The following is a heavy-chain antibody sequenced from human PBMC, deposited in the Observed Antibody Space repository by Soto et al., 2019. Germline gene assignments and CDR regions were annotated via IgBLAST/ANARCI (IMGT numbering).Heavy chain of an antibody. J-gene: IGHJ6*03. D-gene: IGHD6-13*01. CDR3: ARLSSSRPYYYSYYLDV. CDR2: IYYSGST. CDR1: GGPISSYC. Sequence: SETLSLTCTVSGGPISSYCWSWIRQTPGKGLEWIGYIYYSGSTNYNPSLKSRVTISVDTSKNQFSLKLSSVTAADTAVYYCARLSSSRPYYYSYYLDVWGKGTTVTVSS. V-gene: IGHV4-59*08.